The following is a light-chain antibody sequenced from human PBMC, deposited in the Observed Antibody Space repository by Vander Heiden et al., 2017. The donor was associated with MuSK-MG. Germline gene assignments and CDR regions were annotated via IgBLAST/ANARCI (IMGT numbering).Light chain of an antibody. J-gene: IGLJ2*01. CDR1: QLDRGDHGY. CDR2: DVK. CDR3: SSFTSQTKLV. Sequence: AVSQPVSLARLPGQSITLSCTGAQLDRGDHGYRSWYRPHPGAAPTLLLYDVKERPPGVPSRVSGSGTANSASLTISGLQAEDEGFYYCSSFTSQTKLVFGGGTYLTVL. V-gene: IGLV2-14*03.